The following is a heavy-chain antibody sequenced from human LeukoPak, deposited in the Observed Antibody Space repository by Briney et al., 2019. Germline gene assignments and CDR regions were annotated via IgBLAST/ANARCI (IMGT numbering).Heavy chain of an antibody. CDR2: ISYDGSNK. J-gene: IGHJ4*02. CDR3: ARGSNFDY. D-gene: IGHD6-13*01. Sequence: PGGSLRLSCAASGFTFSSYNMHWVRQAPGKGLEWVAVISYDGSNKYHADSVKGRFTISRDNSKSTLYLRMNSLRPEDTAVYYCARGSNFDYWGQGTLVTVSS. V-gene: IGHV3-30*03. CDR1: GFTFSSYN.